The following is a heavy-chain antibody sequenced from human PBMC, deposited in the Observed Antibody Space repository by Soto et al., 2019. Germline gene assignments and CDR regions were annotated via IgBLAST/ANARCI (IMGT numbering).Heavy chain of an antibody. D-gene: IGHD1-26*01. V-gene: IGHV3-23*01. Sequence: HPGGSLRLSCAASGFTFSSYAMSWVRQAPGKGLEWVSAISGSGGSTYYADSVKGRFTISRDNSKNTLYLQMNSLRAEDTAVYYCAKSMGATTLRNLFDPWGQGTLVTVSS. J-gene: IGHJ5*02. CDR1: GFTFSSYA. CDR3: AKSMGATTLRNLFDP. CDR2: ISGSGGST.